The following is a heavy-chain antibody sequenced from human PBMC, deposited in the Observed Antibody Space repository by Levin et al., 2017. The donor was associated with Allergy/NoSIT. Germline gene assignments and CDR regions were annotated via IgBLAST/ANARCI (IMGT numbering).Heavy chain of an antibody. V-gene: IGHV3-49*03. CDR3: TKDPGGNEFYYGLDV. CDR1: GFAFGDYA. Sequence: GESLKISCTTSGFAFGDYAMNWYRQAPGKGLEWVGFIRSRLFGATTQYAASVKARFIISRDDSKNIAYLQMNSLKSEDTAVYYCTKDPGGNEFYYGLDVWGQGTTVIVSS. J-gene: IGHJ6*02. D-gene: IGHD4-23*01. CDR2: IRSRLFGATT.